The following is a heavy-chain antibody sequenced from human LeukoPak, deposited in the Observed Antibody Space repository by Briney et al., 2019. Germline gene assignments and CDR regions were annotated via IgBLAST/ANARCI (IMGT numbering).Heavy chain of an antibody. J-gene: IGHJ4*02. CDR1: GGSISSYF. D-gene: IGHD3-22*01. CDR2: IYHSGST. Sequence: PSETLSLTCTVSGGSISSYFWGWIRQPPGRGLEWIGNIYHSGSTYYSPSLKSRVTISVDTSKNQFSLKLSSVTAADTAVYYCARVDYYNSSGYYLDYWGQGTLVTVSS. CDR3: ARVDYYNSSGYYLDY. V-gene: IGHV4-4*08.